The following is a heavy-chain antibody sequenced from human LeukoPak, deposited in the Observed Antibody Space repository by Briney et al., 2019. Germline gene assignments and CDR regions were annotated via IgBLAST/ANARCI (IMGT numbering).Heavy chain of an antibody. V-gene: IGHV1-46*01. CDR3: AREAGATTGFDY. Sequence: FQGRVTITRDTSTSTVYMELSSLRSEDTAVYYCAREAGATTGFDYWGQGTLVTVSS. D-gene: IGHD1-26*01. J-gene: IGHJ4*02.